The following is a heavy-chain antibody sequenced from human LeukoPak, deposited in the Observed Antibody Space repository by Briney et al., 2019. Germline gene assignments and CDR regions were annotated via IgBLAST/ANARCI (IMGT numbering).Heavy chain of an antibody. CDR3: AKDQSDFRSGYYFYYYYYGMDV. CDR1: GFTFSSYA. CDR2: ISGSGGST. V-gene: IGHV3-23*01. Sequence: GGSLRLSCAASGFTFSSYAMSWVRQAPGKGLEWVSAISGSGGSTYYADSVKGRFTISRDNSKNTLYLQMNSLRAEDTAVYYCAKDQSDFRSGYYFYYYYYGMDVWGQGTTVTVSS. D-gene: IGHD3-3*01. J-gene: IGHJ6*02.